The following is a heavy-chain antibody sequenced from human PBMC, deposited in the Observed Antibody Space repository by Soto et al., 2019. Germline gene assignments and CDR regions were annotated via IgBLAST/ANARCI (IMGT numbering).Heavy chain of an antibody. CDR1: GYTLTELS. CDR3: ATDLQVYDYVWGSPDDFDI. CDR2: FDPEDGET. V-gene: IGHV1-24*01. J-gene: IGHJ3*02. Sequence: ASVKVSCKVSGYTLTELSMHWVRQAPGKGLEWMGGFDPEDGETIYAQKFQGRVTMTEDTSTDTAYMELSSLRSEDTAVYYCATDLQVYDYVWGSPDDFDIWGQGTMVTVSS. D-gene: IGHD3-16*01.